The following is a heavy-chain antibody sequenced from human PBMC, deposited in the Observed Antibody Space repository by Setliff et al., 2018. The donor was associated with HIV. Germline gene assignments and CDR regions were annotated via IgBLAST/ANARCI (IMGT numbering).Heavy chain of an antibody. D-gene: IGHD1-26*01. CDR3: ATDHGAAGAFDY. J-gene: IGHJ4*02. CDR1: GYTLTELS. CDR2: FDPEDGES. Sequence: ASVKVSCKISGYTLTELSRHWVRQAPGKGLEWMGRFDPEDGESIYAQKFQGRVTMTDDTSADAAYMELRSLTSEDTAVYYCATDHGAAGAFDYWGQGTLVTVSS. V-gene: IGHV1-24*01.